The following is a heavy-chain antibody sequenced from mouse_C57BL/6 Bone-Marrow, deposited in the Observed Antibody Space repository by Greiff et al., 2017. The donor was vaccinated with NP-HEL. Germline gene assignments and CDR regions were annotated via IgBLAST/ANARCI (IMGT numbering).Heavy chain of an antibody. CDR3: AREPIYDGPYMDY. D-gene: IGHD2-3*01. Sequence: EVKLMESGPGLVKPSQTVFLTCTVTGISITTGNYRWSWIRQFPGNKLEWIGYIYYSGTITYNPSLTSRTTITRDTPKNQFFLEMNSLTAEDTATYYCAREPIYDGPYMDYWGQGTSVTVSS. V-gene: IGHV3-5*01. CDR1: GISITTGNYR. CDR2: IYYSGTI. J-gene: IGHJ4*01.